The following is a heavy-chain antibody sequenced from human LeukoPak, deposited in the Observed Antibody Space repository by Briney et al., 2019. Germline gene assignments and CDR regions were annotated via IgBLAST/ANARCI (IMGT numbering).Heavy chain of an antibody. V-gene: IGHV3-23*01. D-gene: IGHD3-10*01. CDR2: ISGSGGST. CDR1: GFTVSSNY. J-gene: IGHJ4*02. Sequence: GGSLRLSCAASGFTVSSNYMSWVRQAPGKGLEWVSAISGSGGSTYYADSVKGRFTISRDNSKNTLYLQMNSLRAEDTAVYYCAKVAPGGILWFGGVKETVEGYWGQGTLVTVSS. CDR3: AKVAPGGILWFGGVKETVEGY.